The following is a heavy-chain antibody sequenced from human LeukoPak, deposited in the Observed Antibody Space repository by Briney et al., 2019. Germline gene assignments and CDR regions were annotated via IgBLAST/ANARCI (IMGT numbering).Heavy chain of an antibody. CDR2: ISAGNGNT. Sequence: WASVKVSCMASGYTFTSYAIHWVRQAPGQRLEWMGWISAGNGNTKYSQNFQGRVTFISNTSATTAFMELSSLRSEDAAVYYCARDSGSGNNDYWGQGTLVTVSS. V-gene: IGHV1-3*01. D-gene: IGHD1-26*01. CDR3: ARDSGSGNNDY. CDR1: GYTFTSYA. J-gene: IGHJ4*02.